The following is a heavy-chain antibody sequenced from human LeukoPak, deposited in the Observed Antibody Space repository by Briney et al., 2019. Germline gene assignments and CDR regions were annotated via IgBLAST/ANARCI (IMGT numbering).Heavy chain of an antibody. V-gene: IGHV3-21*04. CDR1: GFTFSSYS. CDR2: ISSSSSYI. D-gene: IGHD1-26*01. J-gene: IGHJ4*02. Sequence: GGSLRLSCAASGFTFSSYSMNWVRRAPGKGLEWVSSISSSSSYIYYADSVKGRFTISRDNAKNSLYLQMNSLRAEDTAVYYCARGLGIVANDYWGQGTLVTVSS. CDR3: ARGLGIVANDY.